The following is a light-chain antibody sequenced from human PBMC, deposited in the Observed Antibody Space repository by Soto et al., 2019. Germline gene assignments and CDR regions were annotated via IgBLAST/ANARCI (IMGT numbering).Light chain of an antibody. CDR3: QSYDSSLSGSV. CDR1: SSNIGAGYD. CDR2: GIT. V-gene: IGLV1-40*01. J-gene: IGLJ3*02. Sequence: SVLTQPPSVSGTPGQRVTISCTGSSSNIGAGYDVHWYQQLPGTAPKLLIFGITNRPSGVPDRFSGSKSGTSASLAITGLQAEDEADYYCQSYDSSLSGSVFGGGTKLTVL.